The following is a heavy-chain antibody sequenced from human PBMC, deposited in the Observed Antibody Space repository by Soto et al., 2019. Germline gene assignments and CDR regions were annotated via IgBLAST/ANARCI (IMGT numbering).Heavy chain of an antibody. J-gene: IGHJ4*02. D-gene: IGHD6-19*01. Sequence: QVQLVQSGGEVKKPGASVKVSCKTSGYTFANYDFSWVRQAPGQGLEWMGWVSNKNGVTSYAENFRVRVTITTDTSTNTVYMELRSLTSDDTAVYFCARERLNTGWYGFDYWGQGTQVTVSS. CDR2: VSNKNGVT. CDR1: GYTFANYD. V-gene: IGHV1-18*04. CDR3: ARERLNTGWYGFDY.